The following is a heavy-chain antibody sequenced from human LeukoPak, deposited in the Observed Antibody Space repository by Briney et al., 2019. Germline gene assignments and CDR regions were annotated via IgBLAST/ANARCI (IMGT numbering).Heavy chain of an antibody. Sequence: ASVKVSCKASGYTCTSYDINWVRQATGQGLEWMGWMNPNSGNTGYAQKFQGRVTMTRNTSISTAYMELSSLRSEDTAVYYCARVSGGAAALGFWGQGTLVTVSS. CDR1: GYTCTSYD. CDR3: ARVSGGAAALGF. D-gene: IGHD6-13*01. CDR2: MNPNSGNT. J-gene: IGHJ4*02. V-gene: IGHV1-8*01.